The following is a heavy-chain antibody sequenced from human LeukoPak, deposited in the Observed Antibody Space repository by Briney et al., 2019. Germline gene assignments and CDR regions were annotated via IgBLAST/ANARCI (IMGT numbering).Heavy chain of an antibody. CDR3: AQIYTAGATTIDY. V-gene: IGHV3-30*02. D-gene: IGHD1-26*01. Sequence: GGSLRLSCAASGFSFSSYGMHWVRQAPGKGLEWVAFIRYDGSNKYYADSGKGRFTISRDNSKNTLYLQMNSLRAEDTAVYYCAQIYTAGATTIDYWGQGTLLTVSS. CDR1: GFSFSSYG. CDR2: IRYDGSNK. J-gene: IGHJ4*02.